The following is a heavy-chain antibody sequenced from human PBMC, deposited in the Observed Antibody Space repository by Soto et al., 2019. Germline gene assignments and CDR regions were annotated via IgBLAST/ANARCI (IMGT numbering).Heavy chain of an antibody. CDR3: ARDPPIYGGYGMDV. J-gene: IGHJ6*02. Sequence: SETLSLTCTVSGGSISSYYWSWVRQPAGKGLEWIGRIYTSGSTNYNPSLKSRVTTSVDTSKNQFSLKLSSVTAADTAVYYCARDPPIYGGYGMDVWGQGTTVTVSS. V-gene: IGHV4-4*07. CDR2: IYTSGST. D-gene: IGHD4-17*01. CDR1: GGSISSYY.